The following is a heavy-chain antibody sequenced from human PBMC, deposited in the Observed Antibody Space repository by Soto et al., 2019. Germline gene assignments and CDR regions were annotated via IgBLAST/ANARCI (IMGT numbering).Heavy chain of an antibody. CDR2: ISWDGYSI. V-gene: IGHV3-9*01. CDR3: ARSWSGSTSGRVDV. Sequence: PGGSLRLSCVASGFTFDDHVMHWVRQVPGKGLEWVGHISWDGYSIAYGGSVRGRFTISRDNAKNSLFLQMLSLRPEDTALYYCARSWSGSTSGRVDVWGQGTTVTVSS. CDR1: GFTFDDHV. J-gene: IGHJ6*02. D-gene: IGHD3-3*01.